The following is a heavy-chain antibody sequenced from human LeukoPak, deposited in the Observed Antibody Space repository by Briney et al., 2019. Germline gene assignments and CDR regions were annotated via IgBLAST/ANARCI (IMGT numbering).Heavy chain of an antibody. CDR3: VRGNDYGGPHY. D-gene: IGHD4-23*01. Sequence: PGGSLRLSCAASGFTFSSYAMSWVRQAPGKGLEWVSAISGSGGSTYYADSVKGRFTISRDNSKNTLYLQMNSLRAEDAAVYYCVRGNDYGGPHYWGQGTLVTVSS. V-gene: IGHV3-23*01. J-gene: IGHJ4*02. CDR2: ISGSGGST. CDR1: GFTFSSYA.